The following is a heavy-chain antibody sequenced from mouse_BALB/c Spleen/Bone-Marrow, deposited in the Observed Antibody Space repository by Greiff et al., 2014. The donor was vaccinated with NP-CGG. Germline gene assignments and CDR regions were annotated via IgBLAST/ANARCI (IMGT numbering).Heavy chain of an antibody. CDR2: IDPANGNT. D-gene: IGHD1-2*01. J-gene: IGHJ3*01. Sequence: EVQLQQSGAELVKPGASVKLSCAASGFNIKDTYMHWVKQRPEQGLEWIGRIDPANGNTKYDPKFQGKATITADTSSNTAYLQLSSLTSEDTAVYYCARGSGGYRFAYWGQGTLVTVSA. V-gene: IGHV14-3*02. CDR3: ARGSGGYRFAY. CDR1: GFNIKDTY.